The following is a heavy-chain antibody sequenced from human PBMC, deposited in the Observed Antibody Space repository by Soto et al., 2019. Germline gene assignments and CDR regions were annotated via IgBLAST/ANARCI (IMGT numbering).Heavy chain of an antibody. V-gene: IGHV3-23*01. D-gene: IGHD3-10*01. J-gene: IGHJ4*02. CDR3: TKRYGPSHSPFDF. Sequence: PWGSRRLSCAASGFTFSSYAMNWVRQEPGKGPEWVSGISVSGDRAYHANSVKGRFTISSDNSKNTLYLQVNSLRAEDTAVYYCTKRYGPSHSPFDFWGKGNQVTVSS. CDR2: ISVSGDRA. CDR1: GFTFSSYA.